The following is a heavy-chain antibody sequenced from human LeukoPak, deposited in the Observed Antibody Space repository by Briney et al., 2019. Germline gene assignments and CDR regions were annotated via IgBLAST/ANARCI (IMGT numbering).Heavy chain of an antibody. V-gene: IGHV4-39*07. CDR3: AVQVIRAFDI. J-gene: IGHJ3*02. CDR1: GGSISSSSYY. CDR2: IYYSGST. Sequence: SETLSLTCTVSGGSISSSSYYWGWIRQPPGKGLEWIGSIYYSGSTNYNPSLKSRVTISVDKSKNQFSLKLSSVTAADTAVYYCAVQVIRAFDIWGQGTMVTVSS. D-gene: IGHD2-21*01.